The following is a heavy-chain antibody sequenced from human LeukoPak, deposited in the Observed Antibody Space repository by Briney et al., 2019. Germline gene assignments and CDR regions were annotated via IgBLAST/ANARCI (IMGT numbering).Heavy chain of an antibody. V-gene: IGHV4-39*07. CDR3: AREEYYYDSSGYYDFDY. J-gene: IGHJ4*02. D-gene: IGHD3-22*01. Sequence: SETLSLTCTVSGVSISSSSYYWGWIRQPPGKGLEWIGSIYYSGSTYYNPSLKSRVTISVDTSKNQFSLKLSSVTAADTAVYYCAREEYYYDSSGYYDFDYWGQGTLVTVSS. CDR2: IYYSGST. CDR1: GVSISSSSYY.